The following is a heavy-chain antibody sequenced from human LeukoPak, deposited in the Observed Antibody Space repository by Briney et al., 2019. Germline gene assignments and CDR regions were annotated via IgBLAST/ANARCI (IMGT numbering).Heavy chain of an antibody. CDR2: IYYSGST. CDR3: ARDRREGGAGSDLFDY. V-gene: IGHV4-39*07. Sequence: SETLSLTCTVSGGSISSSSYYWGWIRQPPGKGLEWIGSIYYSGSTYYNPSLKSRVTISVDTSKNQFSLKLSSVTAADTAVYYCARDRREGGAGSDLFDYWGQGTLVTVSS. J-gene: IGHJ4*02. CDR1: GGSISSSSYY. D-gene: IGHD3-10*01.